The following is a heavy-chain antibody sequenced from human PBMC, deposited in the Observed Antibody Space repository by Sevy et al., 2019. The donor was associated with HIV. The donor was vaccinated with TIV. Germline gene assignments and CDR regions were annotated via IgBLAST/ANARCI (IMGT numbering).Heavy chain of an antibody. Sequence: ASVKVSCKASGYTFTGYYMHWVRQAPGQGLEWMGWINPNSGGTNYAQKFQGRVTMTRDTSIRTAYMELSRPRYDDTAVYYCARDHHYGSGIADPVDYWGQGTLVTVSS. CDR3: ARDHHYGSGIADPVDY. D-gene: IGHD3-10*01. CDR1: GYTFTGYY. CDR2: INPNSGGT. J-gene: IGHJ4*02. V-gene: IGHV1-2*02.